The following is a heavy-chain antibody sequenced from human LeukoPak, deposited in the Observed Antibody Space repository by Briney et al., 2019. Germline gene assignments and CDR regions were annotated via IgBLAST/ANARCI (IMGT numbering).Heavy chain of an antibody. CDR3: AAPEYNYGRMYYYYMDV. CDR2: FDPEDGKT. CDR1: GDTLTELS. J-gene: IGHJ6*03. D-gene: IGHD5-18*01. Sequence: GASVKVSCKVSGDTLTELSIHWVRQAPGKGLEWMGGFDPEDGKTIYAQKFQARVTMTEDTSTDTAYMELSSLRSEDTAVYYCAAPEYNYGRMYYYYMDVWGKGTTVTVSS. V-gene: IGHV1-24*01.